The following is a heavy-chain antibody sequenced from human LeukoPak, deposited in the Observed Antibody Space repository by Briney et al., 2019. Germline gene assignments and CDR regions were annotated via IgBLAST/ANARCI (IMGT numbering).Heavy chain of an antibody. CDR2: IKQDGNEK. D-gene: IGHD1-26*01. V-gene: IGHV3-7*01. J-gene: IGHJ4*02. Sequence: GGSLRLSCAASGFTFSRYWMSWVRQAPGKGLEWVANIKQDGNEKYYVDSVKGRFTISRDNAKNSLHLQMNSLRAEDTAVYYCARDGYSGSYYDYWGQGTLVTVSS. CDR3: ARDGYSGSYYDY. CDR1: GFTFSRYW.